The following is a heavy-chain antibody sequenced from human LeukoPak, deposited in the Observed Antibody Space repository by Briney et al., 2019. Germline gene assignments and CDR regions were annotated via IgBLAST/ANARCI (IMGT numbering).Heavy chain of an antibody. CDR3: ARLGYCSSTSCYRSYYYGMDV. V-gene: IGHV3-53*01. CDR1: GFTFNNFA. J-gene: IGHJ6*02. Sequence: GGSLRLSCTASGFTFNNFAMSWVRQAPGKGLEWVSVIYSGGSTYYADSVKGRFTISRDNSKNTLYLQMNSLRAEDTAVYYCARLGYCSSTSCYRSYYYGMDVWGQGTTVTVSS. CDR2: IYSGGST. D-gene: IGHD2-2*01.